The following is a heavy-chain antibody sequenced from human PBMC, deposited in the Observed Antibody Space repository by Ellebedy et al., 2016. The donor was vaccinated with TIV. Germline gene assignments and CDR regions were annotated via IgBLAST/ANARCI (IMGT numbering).Heavy chain of an antibody. CDR2: IYDTGST. CDR1: GGSISSYS. D-gene: IGHD3-10*01. J-gene: IGHJ6*02. Sequence: MPSETLSLTCSVSGGSISSYSWSWIRQPPGKGLEWIGDIYDTGSTNYNPSLKSRVTISEDTSMNQFSLKLTSVTAAETAVYFCARVGGRGGMDVWGQGITVTVSS. CDR3: ARVGGRGGMDV. V-gene: IGHV4-59*01.